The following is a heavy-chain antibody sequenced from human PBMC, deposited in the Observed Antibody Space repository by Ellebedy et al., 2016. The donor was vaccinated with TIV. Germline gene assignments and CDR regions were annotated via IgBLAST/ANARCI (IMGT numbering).Heavy chain of an antibody. Sequence: GGSLRLXXAASGFTFSSYGMHWVRQAPGKGLEWVAVIWYDGSNKYYADSVKGRFTISRDNSKNTLYLQMNSLRAEDTAMYYCARRGGTAMSEEYYFDYWGQGTLVTVSS. CDR2: IWYDGSNK. J-gene: IGHJ4*02. D-gene: IGHD5-18*01. CDR1: GFTFSSYG. V-gene: IGHV3-33*01. CDR3: ARRGGTAMSEEYYFDY.